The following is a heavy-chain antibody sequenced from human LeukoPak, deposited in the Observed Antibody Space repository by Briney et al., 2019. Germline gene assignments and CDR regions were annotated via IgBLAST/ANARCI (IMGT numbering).Heavy chain of an antibody. Sequence: ASVKVSCKASGYTFTGYYMHWVRQAPGQGLEWMGRINPNSGGTNYAQHFQGRVTMTRDTSISTAYMELSRLRSDDTAVYYCAAPYCSSTSCLEYFQHWGQGTLVTVSS. J-gene: IGHJ1*01. V-gene: IGHV1-2*06. CDR2: INPNSGGT. D-gene: IGHD2-2*01. CDR1: GYTFTGYY. CDR3: AAPYCSSTSCLEYFQH.